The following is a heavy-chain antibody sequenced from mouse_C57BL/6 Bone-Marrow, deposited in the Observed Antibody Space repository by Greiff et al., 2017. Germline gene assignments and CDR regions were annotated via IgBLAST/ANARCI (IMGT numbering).Heavy chain of an antibody. CDR2: IDPENGDT. J-gene: IGHJ2*01. V-gene: IGHV14-4*01. CDR1: GFNIKDDY. Sequence: EVQGVESGAELVRPGASVKLSCTASGFNIKDDYMHWVKQRPEQGLEWIGWIDPENGDTEYASQFQGKATITADTSSNTAYLQLSRLTSEDTAVYYCTTRDSSGYVGYWGQGTTLTVSS. CDR3: TTRDSSGYVGY. D-gene: IGHD3-2*02.